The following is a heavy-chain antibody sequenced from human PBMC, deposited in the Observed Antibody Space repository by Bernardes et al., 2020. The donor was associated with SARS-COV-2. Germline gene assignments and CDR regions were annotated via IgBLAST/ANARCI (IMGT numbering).Heavy chain of an antibody. CDR3: ARADFSGWDPDYGLDV. V-gene: IGHV3-30*14. Sequence: SLRLSCAASGFSFSSYAMHWVRQAPGKGLEWVAVISYGGTNKYYADSVKGRFTISRDNFKNTLYLQVGSLRPEDTAVYYCARADFSGWDPDYGLDVWGQGTTVTVSS. D-gene: IGHD6-19*01. CDR2: ISYGGTNK. CDR1: GFSFSSYA. J-gene: IGHJ6*02.